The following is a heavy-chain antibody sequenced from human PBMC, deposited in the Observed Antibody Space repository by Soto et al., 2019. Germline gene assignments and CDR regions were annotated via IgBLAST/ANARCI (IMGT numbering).Heavy chain of an antibody. CDR3: AKEYYYDSSGYYPG. D-gene: IGHD3-22*01. Sequence: GESLRLSCAASGFTFSSYAMSLVRQAPGKGLEWVSAISGIGGSTYYADSVKGRFTISRDNSKNTLYLQMNSLRAEDTAVYYCAKEYYYDSSGYYPGWGQGTLVTVSS. CDR1: GFTFSSYA. J-gene: IGHJ4*02. V-gene: IGHV3-23*01. CDR2: ISGIGGST.